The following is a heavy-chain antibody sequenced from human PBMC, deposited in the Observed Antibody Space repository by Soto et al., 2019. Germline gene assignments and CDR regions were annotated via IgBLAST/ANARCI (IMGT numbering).Heavy chain of an antibody. V-gene: IGHV1-69*12. CDR2: IIPIFGTA. D-gene: IGHD4-4*01. Sequence: QVQLVQSGAEVKKPGSSVKVSCKASGGTFSSYAISWVRQAAGQGLEWMGGIIPIFGTANYAQKVQGRVTITADESTSTAYMELSSMRSEDTAVYYCARDLLQIYGMDVWGQGTTVTVSS. CDR3: ARDLLQIYGMDV. CDR1: GGTFSSYA. J-gene: IGHJ6*02.